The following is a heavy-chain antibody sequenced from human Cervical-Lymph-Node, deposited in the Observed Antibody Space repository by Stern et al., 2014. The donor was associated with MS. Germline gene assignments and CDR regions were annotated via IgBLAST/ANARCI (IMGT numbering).Heavy chain of an antibody. Sequence: EVQLEESGGGVIQPGGSLSISCTASGFTVSRDYMTWVRQAPGTGLEWVSLITNVGSTFYTDSVKGRFTISRDDSKNAVYLHMTSLRAEDTAMYYCARDTSSPERSDWWGQGTLVTVSS. CDR3: ARDTSSPERSDW. V-gene: IGHV3-53*01. CDR2: ITNVGST. J-gene: IGHJ4*02. D-gene: IGHD1-1*01. CDR1: GFTVSRDY.